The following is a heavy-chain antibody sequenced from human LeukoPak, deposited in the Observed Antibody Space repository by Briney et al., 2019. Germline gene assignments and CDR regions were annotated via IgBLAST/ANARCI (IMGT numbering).Heavy chain of an antibody. J-gene: IGHJ4*02. Sequence: SETLSLTCAVSGGSISSSSYFWGWIRQPPGKGLEWIGNIYYSGNSNYNPSLKSRVTISVDTSKNQFSLKLSSVTAADTAVYYCARTYCSGGSCHFDYWGQRTLVTVSS. CDR1: GGSISSSSYF. D-gene: IGHD2-15*01. CDR3: ARTYCSGGSCHFDY. V-gene: IGHV4-39*01. CDR2: IYYSGNS.